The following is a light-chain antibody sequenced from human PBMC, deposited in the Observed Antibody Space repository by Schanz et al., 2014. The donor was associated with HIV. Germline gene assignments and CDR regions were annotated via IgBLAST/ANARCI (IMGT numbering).Light chain of an antibody. CDR1: NSDVGGYNY. V-gene: IGLV2-8*01. CDR2: EVT. Sequence: QSALTQPPSASGSPGQSVTISCTGTNSDVGGYNYVSWYRQHPGKAPKLMIYEVTKRPSGVPDRFSGSKSGNTASLTISGLQAEDEADYYCQSYDSSLRASVFGGGTKLTVL. CDR3: QSYDSSLRASV. J-gene: IGLJ2*01.